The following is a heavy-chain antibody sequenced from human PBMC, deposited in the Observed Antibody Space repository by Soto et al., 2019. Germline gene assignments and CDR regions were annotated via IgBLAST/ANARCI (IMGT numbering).Heavy chain of an antibody. D-gene: IGHD3-3*01. J-gene: IGHJ6*02. CDR3: ARDVGTQMDFWRTSGMDV. Sequence: QVHLVESGGGVVQPGRSLRLSCAASGLSFGDDAMHWVRQAPGKGLEWVGVITYDGSSKYYADSVRGRFTISRDNSKSTLYLQMDSLITKDTAVYYCARDVGTQMDFWRTSGMDVWGQGTTVTVSS. V-gene: IGHV3-30-3*01. CDR2: ITYDGSSK. CDR1: GLSFGDDA.